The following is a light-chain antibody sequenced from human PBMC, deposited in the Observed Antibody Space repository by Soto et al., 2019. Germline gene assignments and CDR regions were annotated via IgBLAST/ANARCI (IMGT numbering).Light chain of an antibody. V-gene: IGKV3-11*01. J-gene: IGKJ2*01. CDR1: QSVSSY. CDR3: HQRSNWPPYT. CDR2: DAS. Sequence: EIVLTQSPATLSLSPGERATLSCRASQSVSSYLAWYQQKPGQAPRLLIYDASNRATGIPARFSGSGSGTDFTITISSLEPEDFAVYYCHQRSNWPPYTFGQGTKLEIK.